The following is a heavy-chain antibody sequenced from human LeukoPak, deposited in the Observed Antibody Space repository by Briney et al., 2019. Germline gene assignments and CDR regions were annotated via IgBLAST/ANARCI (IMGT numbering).Heavy chain of an antibody. Sequence: PSETLSLTCAVSGGSISSGGYSWCWIRQPPGKGLEWIGYIYHSGSTYYNPSLKSRVTISVDRSKNQFSLKLSSVTAADTAVYYCARGYRTGIFDYWGQGTLVTVSS. CDR3: ARGYRTGIFDY. J-gene: IGHJ4*02. V-gene: IGHV4-30-2*01. CDR2: IYHSGST. CDR1: GGSISSGGYS. D-gene: IGHD7-27*01.